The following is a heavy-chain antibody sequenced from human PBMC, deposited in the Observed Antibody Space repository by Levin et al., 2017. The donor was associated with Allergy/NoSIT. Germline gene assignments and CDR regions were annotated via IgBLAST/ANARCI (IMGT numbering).Heavy chain of an antibody. J-gene: IGHJ4*02. V-gene: IGHV4-59*01. Sequence: SCTVSGGSISSYYWSWIRQPPGKGLEWIGYIYYSGSTNYNPSLKSRVTISVDTSKNQFSLKLSSVTAADTAVYYCARSGSSDPGFGYWGQGTLVTVS. CDR3: ARSGSSDPGFGY. D-gene: IGHD6-6*01. CDR1: GGSISSYY. CDR2: IYYSGST.